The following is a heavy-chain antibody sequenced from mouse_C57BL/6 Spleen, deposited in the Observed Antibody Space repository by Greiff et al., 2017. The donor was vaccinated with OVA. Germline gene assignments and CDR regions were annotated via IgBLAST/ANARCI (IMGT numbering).Heavy chain of an antibody. D-gene: IGHD2-2*01. V-gene: IGHV1-55*01. CDR3: ARGGLRQAMDY. CDR1: GYTFTSYW. Sequence: QVQLQQSGAELVKPGASVKMSCKASGYTFTSYWITWVKQRPGQGLEWIGDIYPGSGSTNYNEKFKSKATLTVDTSSSTAYMQLSSLTSEDSAVYYCARGGLRQAMDYWGQGTSVTVSS. CDR2: IYPGSGST. J-gene: IGHJ4*01.